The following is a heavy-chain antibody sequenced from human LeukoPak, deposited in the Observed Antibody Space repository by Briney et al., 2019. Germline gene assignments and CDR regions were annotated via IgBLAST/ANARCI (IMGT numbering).Heavy chain of an antibody. Sequence: GGSLRLSCAASGFTFSSYGMHWVRQAPGKGLEWVAVISYDGSNKYYADSVKGRFTISRDNSKNTLYLQMNSLRAEDTAVYYCAKDVGDCGGDCYSHYWGQGTLVTVSS. D-gene: IGHD2-21*02. CDR1: GFTFSSYG. CDR2: ISYDGSNK. J-gene: IGHJ4*02. V-gene: IGHV3-30*18. CDR3: AKDVGDCGGDCYSHY.